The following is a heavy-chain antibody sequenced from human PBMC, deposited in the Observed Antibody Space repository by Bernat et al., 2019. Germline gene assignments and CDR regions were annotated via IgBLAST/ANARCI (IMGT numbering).Heavy chain of an antibody. Sequence: QLQLVQSGAEVKKPGASVKVSCKASGYTFTSYYMHWVRQAPGQGLEWMGIINPSGGSTSYAQKFQGRVTMTRDTSTSTVYMELSSLRSEDTAVYYCAREVRVVVVAAMLRYFDYWGQGTLVTVYS. CDR1: GYTFTSYY. V-gene: IGHV1-46*01. D-gene: IGHD2-15*01. CDR3: AREVRVVVVAAMLRYFDY. CDR2: INPSGGST. J-gene: IGHJ4*02.